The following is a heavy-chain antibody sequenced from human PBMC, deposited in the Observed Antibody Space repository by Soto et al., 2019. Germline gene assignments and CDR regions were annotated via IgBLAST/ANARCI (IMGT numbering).Heavy chain of an antibody. V-gene: IGHV1-18*01. J-gene: IGHJ4*02. CDR2: ISAYNGNT. CDR1: GYTFTSYG. CDR3: ARNGLYGSGSYYPFDY. Sequence: SVKVSCKASGYTFTSYGISWVRQAPGQGLEWMGWISAYNGNTNYAQKLQGRVTMTTDTSTSTAYMELRSLRSDDTAVYYCARNGLYGSGSYYPFDYWGQGTLVTVSS. D-gene: IGHD3-10*01.